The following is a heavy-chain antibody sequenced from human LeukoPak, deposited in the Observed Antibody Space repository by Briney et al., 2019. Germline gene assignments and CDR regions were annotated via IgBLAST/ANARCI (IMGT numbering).Heavy chain of an antibody. D-gene: IGHD6-13*01. J-gene: IGHJ4*02. V-gene: IGHV3-30*18. Sequence: PGGSLRLSCAASGFTFSNYGMHWVRQAPGKGLEWVSAISFDGRAEYYSDSVKGRFTISRGNCKNTMYLQMTSPRAEDTAVYYCAKDRVTAAGYYFDYWGQGTLVTVSS. CDR1: GFTFSNYG. CDR3: AKDRVTAAGYYFDY. CDR2: ISFDGRAE.